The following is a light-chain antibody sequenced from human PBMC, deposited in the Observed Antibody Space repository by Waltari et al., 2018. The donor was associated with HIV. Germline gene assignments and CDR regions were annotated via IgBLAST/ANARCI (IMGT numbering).Light chain of an antibody. V-gene: IGLV2-23*01. CDR3: CSFANSRTLG. CDR2: EGT. J-gene: IGLJ2*01. Sequence: QSALTQPASVSGSPGQSISISCTGTSSDVGNYNLVPWYQQHPGKAPKLVIYEGTKRPSGVSNRVSGSKSGNTASLTISGLQAEDEAHYFCCSFANSRTLGFGGGTKVTVL. CDR1: SSDVGNYNL.